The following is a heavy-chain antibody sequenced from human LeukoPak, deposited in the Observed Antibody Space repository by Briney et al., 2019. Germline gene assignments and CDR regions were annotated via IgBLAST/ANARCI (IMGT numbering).Heavy chain of an antibody. D-gene: IGHD4-23*01. CDR1: GFTFRNYG. V-gene: IGHV3-33*01. CDR2: IWYDGSNK. J-gene: IGHJ4*02. Sequence: GMSLRLSCAASGFTFRNYGMYWVRQAPGKGLEWVAVIWYDGSNKYYADSVKGRFTISRDNPKNTLYLEMNSLRVEDTAVYYCASYRGNPARALYYWVQGTLVTVSS. CDR3: ASYRGNPARALYY.